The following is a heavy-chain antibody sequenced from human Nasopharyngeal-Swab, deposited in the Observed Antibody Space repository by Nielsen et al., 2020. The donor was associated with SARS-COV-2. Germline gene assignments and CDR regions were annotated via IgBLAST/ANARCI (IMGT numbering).Heavy chain of an antibody. Sequence: VSVKVPCQASGYTFTSHYIQWVRQAPGQGLEWMGIINPSSGSTSYAQKFQGRVTMTRDTSTSTVYMDLSSLRSEDTAVYYCVVDTRGYWGQGTLVTVSS. CDR1: GYTFTSHY. D-gene: IGHD5-18*01. V-gene: IGHV1-46*01. J-gene: IGHJ4*03. CDR2: INPSSGST. CDR3: VVDTRGY.